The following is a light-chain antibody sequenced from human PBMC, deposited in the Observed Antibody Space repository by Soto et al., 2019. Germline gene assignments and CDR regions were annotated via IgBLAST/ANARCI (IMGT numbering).Light chain of an antibody. Sequence: EIVMTQSPATLSVSPGERATFSCRASQSVSSNLAWYQQKPGQAPRLLIYGASIRATGIPARFSGSGSGTEFTLTISRLQSEDFAVYYCQNYNNWPPWTFGQGTKV. J-gene: IGKJ1*01. CDR3: QNYNNWPPWT. CDR2: GAS. V-gene: IGKV3-15*01. CDR1: QSVSSN.